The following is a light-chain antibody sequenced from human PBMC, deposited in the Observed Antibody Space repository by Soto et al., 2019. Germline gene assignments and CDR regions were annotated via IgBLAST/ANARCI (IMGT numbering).Light chain of an antibody. V-gene: IGLV2-14*01. Sequence: QSALTQPASVSGSPGQSITISCTGTSSDVGGYNYVSWYQQHPGKAPKLMIFDVSNRPSGVCNRFSGSKSGNTASLTISGVQAEDEADYYSSSYTSSSTLGVFGTGTKFTVL. CDR1: SSDVGGYNY. CDR2: DVS. CDR3: SSYTSSSTLGV. J-gene: IGLJ1*01.